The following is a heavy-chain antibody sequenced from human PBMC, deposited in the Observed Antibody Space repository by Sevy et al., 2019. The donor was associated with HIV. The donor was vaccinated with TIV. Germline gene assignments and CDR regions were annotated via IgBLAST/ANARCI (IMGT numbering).Heavy chain of an antibody. D-gene: IGHD3-16*02. Sequence: GGSLRLSCAASGFTFSDYYMSWIRQAPGKGLEWVSYISSSGSTIYYADSVKGRFTISRDNAKNSLYLKMNSLRAEDTAAYYCAGGIPYDYVWGSYRSRKSFDYWGQGTLVTVSS. CDR3: AGGIPYDYVWGSYRSRKSFDY. CDR2: ISSSGSTI. V-gene: IGHV3-11*01. J-gene: IGHJ4*02. CDR1: GFTFSDYY.